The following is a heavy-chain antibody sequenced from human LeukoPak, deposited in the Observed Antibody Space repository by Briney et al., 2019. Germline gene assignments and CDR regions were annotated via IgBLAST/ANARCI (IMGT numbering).Heavy chain of an antibody. Sequence: ASVTVSCTASGYTFTGYYMHWVRQAPGQGLEWMGRINPNSGGTNYAQKFQGRVTMTRDTSISTAYMELSRLRSDDTAVYYCARSARDGYNYQSYFDYWGQGTLVTVSS. D-gene: IGHD5-24*01. CDR2: INPNSGGT. V-gene: IGHV1-2*06. CDR3: ARSARDGYNYQSYFDY. J-gene: IGHJ4*02. CDR1: GYTFTGYY.